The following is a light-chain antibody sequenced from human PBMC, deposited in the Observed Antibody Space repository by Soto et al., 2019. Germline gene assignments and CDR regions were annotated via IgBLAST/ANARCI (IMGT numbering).Light chain of an antibody. CDR3: QQGGA. Sequence: EIVLTQSPATLSLSPGERATLSCRASQSVSSYLAWYQQKPGQAPRLLIYDAFNRATGIPARFSGSGSGTDFTLTISSLEPEDSAVYYCQQGGAFGPGTKVHIK. V-gene: IGKV3-11*01. J-gene: IGKJ3*01. CDR1: QSVSSY. CDR2: DAF.